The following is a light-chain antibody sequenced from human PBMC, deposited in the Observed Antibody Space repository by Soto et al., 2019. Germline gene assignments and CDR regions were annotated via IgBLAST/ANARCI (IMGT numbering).Light chain of an antibody. CDR2: AAS. J-gene: IGKJ1*01. CDR3: QQSYKSTQT. Sequence: DIQMTQSPSTLSASVGDEDTITCQSSHTIMTYLNWYPLTPGKPPRLXIYAASSLQSGVPSRCGGRGAGADFTRPINSLQPEDVATDSCQQSYKSTQTCGQGTKVDI. CDR1: HTIMTY. V-gene: IGKV1-39*01.